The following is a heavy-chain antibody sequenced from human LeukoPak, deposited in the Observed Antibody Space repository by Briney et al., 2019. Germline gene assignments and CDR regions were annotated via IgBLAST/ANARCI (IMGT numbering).Heavy chain of an antibody. CDR1: GYIFTGYA. CDR3: ARDISTILLWFGEPHAFDI. CDR2: INAGNGDT. J-gene: IGHJ3*02. D-gene: IGHD3-10*01. V-gene: IGHV1-3*01. Sequence: GASVKVSCKASGYIFTGYAMHWVRQAPGQRLEWMGWINAGNGDTKYSQNFQGRVTITRVTSASTAYMELSSLTSEDTAVYYCARDISTILLWFGEPHAFDIWGQGTMVTVSS.